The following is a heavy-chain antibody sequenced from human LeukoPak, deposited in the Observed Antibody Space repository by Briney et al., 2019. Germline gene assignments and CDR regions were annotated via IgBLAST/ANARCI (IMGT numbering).Heavy chain of an antibody. J-gene: IGHJ1*01. V-gene: IGHV4-38-2*02. D-gene: IGHD4/OR15-4a*01. CDR2: IYHSGST. CDR3: ARDSDYGSAHGAFQH. CDR1: GYSISSGYY. Sequence: PSQTLSLTCTVSGYSISSGYYWGWTRRPPGKGLEWIGIIYHSGSTYYNPSLKSRVTISVDTSKNQFSQKLSSVTAADTAVYYCARDSDYGSAHGAFQHWGQGTLVTVSS.